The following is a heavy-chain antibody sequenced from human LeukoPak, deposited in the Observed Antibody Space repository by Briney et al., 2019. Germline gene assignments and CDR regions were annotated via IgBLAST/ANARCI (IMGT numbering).Heavy chain of an antibody. J-gene: IGHJ4*02. CDR1: GFTFSGSA. Sequence: GGSLKLSCAASGFTFSGSAMHWVRQASGKGLGWLGRIRSKADSYTTAYAASVKGRFIVSRDDSKNTAYLQMNSLKTEDTAVYYCRAAADLNDYWGQGTLVTVSS. CDR3: RAAADLNDY. CDR2: IRSKADSYTT. V-gene: IGHV3-73*01. D-gene: IGHD6-13*01.